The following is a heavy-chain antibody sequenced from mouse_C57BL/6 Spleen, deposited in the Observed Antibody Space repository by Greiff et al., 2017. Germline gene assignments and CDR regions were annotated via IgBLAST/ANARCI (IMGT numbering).Heavy chain of an antibody. CDR2: IYPGDGDT. J-gene: IGHJ2*01. Sequence: VQLQQSGPELVKPGASVKISCKASGYAFSSSWMNWVKQRPGKGLEWIGRIYPGDGDTNYNGKFKGKATLTADKSSSTAYMQLSSLTSEDSAVYVCARHYYGSSSSFDYWGQGTTLTVSS. CDR1: GYAFSSSW. CDR3: ARHYYGSSSSFDY. D-gene: IGHD1-1*01. V-gene: IGHV1-82*01.